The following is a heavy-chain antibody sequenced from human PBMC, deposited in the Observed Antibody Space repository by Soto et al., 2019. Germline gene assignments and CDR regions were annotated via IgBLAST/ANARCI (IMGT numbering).Heavy chain of an antibody. Sequence: QVQLVQSGAEVKKPGASVKVSCKASGYTFTGYYMHWVRQAPGQGPEWMGWINPNSGGTNYAQKFQGRVTMTRHTSISTAYMELSRLRSDDTAVYYCARSPAYNWNYFGWFDPWGQGTLVTVSS. J-gene: IGHJ5*02. CDR2: INPNSGGT. CDR1: GYTFTGYY. V-gene: IGHV1-2*02. CDR3: ARSPAYNWNYFGWFDP. D-gene: IGHD1-1*01.